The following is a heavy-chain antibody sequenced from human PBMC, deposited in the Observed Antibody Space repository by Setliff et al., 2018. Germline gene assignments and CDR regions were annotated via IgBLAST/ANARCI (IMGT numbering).Heavy chain of an antibody. CDR2: LYYNGGT. CDR3: ARLSWNGLRYYGLDV. Sequence: SETLSLTCIVSGASIREYYWSWVRQPPGKGLEWIGNLYYNGGTSHNPSFEDRVSISRDTSKNQFSLKLRSVTAADTAVYYCARLSWNGLRYYGLDVWGQGTTVTVSS. J-gene: IGHJ6*02. D-gene: IGHD3-3*01. CDR1: GASIREYY. V-gene: IGHV4-59*01.